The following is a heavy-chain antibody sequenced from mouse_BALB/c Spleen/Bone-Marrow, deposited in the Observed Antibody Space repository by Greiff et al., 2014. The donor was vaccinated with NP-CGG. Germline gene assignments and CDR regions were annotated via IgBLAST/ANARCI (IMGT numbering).Heavy chain of an antibody. Sequence: VQLQQSGPELVKPGASVKIPCKASGYTFTDYNMDWVKQSHGKSLEWIGDINPNNGGTIYNQKFKGKATLTVDKPSSTAYMELRSLTSEDTAVYYCARSTYYGYYFDYWGQGTTLTVSS. V-gene: IGHV1-18*01. D-gene: IGHD2-9*01. CDR1: GYTFTDYN. J-gene: IGHJ2*01. CDR2: INPNNGGT. CDR3: ARSTYYGYYFDY.